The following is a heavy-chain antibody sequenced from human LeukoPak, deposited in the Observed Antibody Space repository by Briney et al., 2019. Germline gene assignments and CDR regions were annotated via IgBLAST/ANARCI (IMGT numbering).Heavy chain of an antibody. J-gene: IGHJ3*02. D-gene: IGHD4-17*01. V-gene: IGHV4-59*11. Sequence: SETLSLTCAVSADSFSSHYWTWVRQPPGKGLEWIGYISYIGSTNYNPSLKSRVTISIDTSKNQFSLKLSSVTAADTAVYYCARDLVTVTKGFDIWGQGTMVSVSS. CDR1: ADSFSSHY. CDR2: ISYIGST. CDR3: ARDLVTVTKGFDI.